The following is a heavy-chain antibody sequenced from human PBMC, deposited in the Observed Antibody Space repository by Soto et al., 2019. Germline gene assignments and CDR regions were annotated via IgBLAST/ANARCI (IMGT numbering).Heavy chain of an antibody. CDR1: GGSISSGGYY. D-gene: IGHD4-17*01. Sequence: QVQLQESGPGLVKPSQTLSLTCTVSGGSISSGGYYWSWIRQHPGKALEWIGYIYYSGSTYYNPSLKSRVTISVDTSKNQCSLKLSSVTAADTAVYYCAGVHGDYHPNWFDPWGQGTLVTVSS. CDR2: IYYSGST. CDR3: AGVHGDYHPNWFDP. J-gene: IGHJ5*02. V-gene: IGHV4-31*03.